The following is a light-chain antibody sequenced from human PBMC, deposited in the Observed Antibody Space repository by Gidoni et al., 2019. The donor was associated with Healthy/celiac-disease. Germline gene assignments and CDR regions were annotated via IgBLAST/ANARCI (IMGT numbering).Light chain of an antibody. V-gene: IGLV3-25*03. Sequence: VSVSPGQTARITCSGDALPKQYAYWYQQKPGQAPVLVIYKDSERPSGIPERFSGSSSGTTVTLTISGVQAEDEADYYCQSADSSGTSRVFGGGTKLTVL. CDR3: QSADSSGTSRV. J-gene: IGLJ3*02. CDR1: ALPKQY. CDR2: KDS.